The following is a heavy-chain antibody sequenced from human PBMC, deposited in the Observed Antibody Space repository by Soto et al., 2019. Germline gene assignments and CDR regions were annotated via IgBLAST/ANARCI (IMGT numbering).Heavy chain of an antibody. D-gene: IGHD1-7*01. CDR2: ISSSSSYI. CDR3: ARNYALSHYYGMDV. CDR1: GFTFSSYS. Sequence: EVQLVESGGGLVKPGGSLRHSCAASGFTFSSYSMNWVRQAPGKGLEWVSSISSSSSYIYYADSVKGRFTISRDNAKNSLYLQMNSLRAEDTAVYYCARNYALSHYYGMDVWGQGTTVTVSS. J-gene: IGHJ6*02. V-gene: IGHV3-21*01.